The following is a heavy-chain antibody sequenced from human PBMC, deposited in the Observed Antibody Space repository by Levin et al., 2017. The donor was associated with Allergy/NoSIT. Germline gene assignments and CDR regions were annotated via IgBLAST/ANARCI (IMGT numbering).Heavy chain of an antibody. J-gene: IGHJ3*02. D-gene: IGHD1-26*01. CDR1: GFTFSTHY. CDR3: ARGIVGASVAFDI. Sequence: ETLSLTCAGSGFTFSTHYMHWVRQAPGKGLVWVSRISDDTSKTNYADSVKGRFTISRDNAKDTLYLQMNSLRAEDTAVYYCARGIVGASVAFDIWGQGTLVTVSS. V-gene: IGHV3-74*01. CDR2: ISDDTSKT.